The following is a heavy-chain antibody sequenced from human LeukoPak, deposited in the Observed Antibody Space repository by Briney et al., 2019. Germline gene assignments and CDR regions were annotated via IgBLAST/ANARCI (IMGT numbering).Heavy chain of an antibody. CDR2: INPSGGST. D-gene: IGHD3-9*01. J-gene: IGHJ6*02. CDR1: GYTFTSYY. V-gene: IGHV1-46*01. Sequence: GASVKVSCKASGYTFTSYYMHWVRQAPGQGLEWMGIINPSGGSTSYAQKFQGRVTMTRDTSTSTVYMELSSLRSEDTAVYYCARDRDDILTGYPYGMDVWGQGTTVTVS. CDR3: ARDRDDILTGYPYGMDV.